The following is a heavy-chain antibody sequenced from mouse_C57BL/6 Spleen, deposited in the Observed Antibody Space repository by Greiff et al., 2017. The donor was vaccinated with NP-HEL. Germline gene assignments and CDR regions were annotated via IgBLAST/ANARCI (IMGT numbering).Heavy chain of an antibody. V-gene: IGHV1-54*01. Sequence: QVHVKQSGAELVRPGTSVKVSCKASGYAFTNYLIEWVKQRPGQGLEWIGVINPGSGGTNYNEKFKGKATLTADKSSSTAYMQLSSLTSEDSAVYFCARRAYYSNYYYAMDYWGQGTSVTVSS. J-gene: IGHJ4*01. CDR2: INPGSGGT. CDR3: ARRAYYSNYYYAMDY. CDR1: GYAFTNYL. D-gene: IGHD2-5*01.